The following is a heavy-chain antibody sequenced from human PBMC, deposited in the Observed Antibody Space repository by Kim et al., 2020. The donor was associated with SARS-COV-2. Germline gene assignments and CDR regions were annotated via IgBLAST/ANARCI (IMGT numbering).Heavy chain of an antibody. V-gene: IGHV3-23*01. J-gene: IGHJ4*01. CDR1: GFTFSSYS. Sequence: GGSLRLSCTVSGFTFSSYSMTWVRQAPGKGLEWVSVMGGDGSVAHYADSVRGRFTISRDKSKNTVYLQMDSLRAEDTAIFYCAKHGQFGGESFDCWGHG. CDR3: AKHGQFGGESFDC. CDR2: MGGDGSVA. D-gene: IGHD3-16*01.